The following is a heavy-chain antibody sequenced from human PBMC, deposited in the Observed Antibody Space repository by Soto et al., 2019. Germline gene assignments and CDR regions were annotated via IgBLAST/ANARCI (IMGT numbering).Heavy chain of an antibody. V-gene: IGHV4-59*08. Sequence: SETLSLTCTVSGGSISSYYWSWIRQPPGKGLEWIGYIYYSASTNYSPSLKSRVTISVDTSKNQFSLNLSSVTAADTAVYYCASHLPYCGGDCYSLDYWGQGTLVNVSS. CDR1: GGSISSYY. D-gene: IGHD2-21*02. CDR3: ASHLPYCGGDCYSLDY. CDR2: IYYSAST. J-gene: IGHJ4*02.